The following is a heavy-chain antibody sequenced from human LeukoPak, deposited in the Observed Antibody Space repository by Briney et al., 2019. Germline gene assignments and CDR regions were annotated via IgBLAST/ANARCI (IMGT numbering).Heavy chain of an antibody. J-gene: IGHJ6*02. V-gene: IGHV3-23*01. CDR2: ISGSAARA. Sequence: GSLRLSCAASGFNFRGYAMSWVRQAPGKGLEWVSAISGSAARAHYTESVRGRFTISRDNSQHMLHLQMNSLRAEDTAVYYCAKEVVLGETNYYYYGMDVWGQGTTVTVSS. CDR1: GFNFRGYA. D-gene: IGHD1-26*01. CDR3: AKEVVLGETNYYYYGMDV.